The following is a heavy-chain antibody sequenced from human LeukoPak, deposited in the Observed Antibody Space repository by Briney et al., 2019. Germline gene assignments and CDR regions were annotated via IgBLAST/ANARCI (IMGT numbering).Heavy chain of an antibody. J-gene: IGHJ3*02. CDR3: ARDRMGYCSSTSCYDAFDI. Sequence: PGGSLRLSCAASGFTFSSYSMNWVRQAPGKGLEWVSYISSSSSTIYYADSVKGRFTISRDNAKNSLYLQMNSLRAEDTAVYYCARDRMGYCSSTSCYDAFDIWGQGTMVTVSS. CDR2: ISSSSSTI. CDR1: GFTFSSYS. V-gene: IGHV3-48*01. D-gene: IGHD2-2*01.